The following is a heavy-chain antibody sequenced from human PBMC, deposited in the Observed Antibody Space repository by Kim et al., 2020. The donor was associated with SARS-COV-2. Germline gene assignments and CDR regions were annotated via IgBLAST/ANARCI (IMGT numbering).Heavy chain of an antibody. CDR3: ARFIGDCTDGSCYLEY. Sequence: GGSLRLSCVGSGFIFGSYSMNWVRQAPGKGLEWVAYISGSSDAIYYLDSVKGRFTISRVNAKNSLYLQMNSLRDEDTAVYYCARFIGDCTDGSCYLEY. V-gene: IGHV3-48*02. CDR2: ISGSSDAI. D-gene: IGHD3-10*01. CDR1: GFIFGSYS. J-gene: IGHJ1*01.